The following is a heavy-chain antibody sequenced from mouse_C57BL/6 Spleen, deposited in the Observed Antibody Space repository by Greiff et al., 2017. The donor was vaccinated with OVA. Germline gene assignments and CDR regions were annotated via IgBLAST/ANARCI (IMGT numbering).Heavy chain of an antibody. Sequence: QVQLQQPGTELVKPGASVKLSCKASGYTFTSYWMHWVKQRPGQGLEWIGNINPSNGGTNYNEKFKSKATLTVDKSSSTAYMQLSSLTSEDAAVYYCAREGYYYGSRNWYFDVWGTGTTVTVSS. CDR1: GYTFTSYW. J-gene: IGHJ1*03. CDR3: AREGYYYGSRNWYFDV. CDR2: INPSNGGT. V-gene: IGHV1-53*01. D-gene: IGHD1-1*01.